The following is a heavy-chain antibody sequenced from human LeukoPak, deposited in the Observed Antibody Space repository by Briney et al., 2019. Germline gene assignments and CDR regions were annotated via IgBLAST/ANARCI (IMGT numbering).Heavy chain of an antibody. V-gene: IGHV1-8*03. J-gene: IGHJ4*02. CDR1: GYTFTSYV. CDR2: MNPNSGNT. CDR3: ARTLPGGVVDY. D-gene: IGHD1-14*01. Sequence: ASVKVSCKASGYTFTSYVINWVLQTTGQGLEWMGWMNPNSGNTGYAQKFQGRVTITRDSSKSTAYMELSSLRSGDTAVYYCARTLPGGVVDYWGQGTLVTVSS.